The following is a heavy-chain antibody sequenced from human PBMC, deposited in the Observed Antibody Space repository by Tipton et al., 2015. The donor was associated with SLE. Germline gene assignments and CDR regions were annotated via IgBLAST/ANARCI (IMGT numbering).Heavy chain of an antibody. Sequence: GSLRLSCAASGFTFSSYWMHWVRQAPGKGLVWVSRINSDGSPTSYADSVKGRFTISRDNAKNTLYLQMNSLRAEDTAVYYCARSNGYSSSWYGPYNWFDPWGQGTLVTVSS. CDR2: INSDGSPT. V-gene: IGHV3-74*01. J-gene: IGHJ5*02. CDR3: ARSNGYSSSWYGPYNWFDP. D-gene: IGHD6-13*01. CDR1: GFTFSSYW.